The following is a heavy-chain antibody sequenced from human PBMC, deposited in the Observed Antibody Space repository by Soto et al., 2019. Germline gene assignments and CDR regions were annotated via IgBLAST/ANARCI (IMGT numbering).Heavy chain of an antibody. V-gene: IGHV3-11*01. Sequence: QVQLVESGGGLVKPGGSLRLSCAASGFTFSDYYMSWIRQAQGKGREWVSEISSSGSTIYYAVSVKGRFTISRYNAKNSLYLQMNSLRAKDPAVYYCASPRGRVRGDAFDIWGQGTMVTVSS. CDR2: ISSSGSTI. CDR3: ASPRGRVRGDAFDI. J-gene: IGHJ3*02. D-gene: IGHD3-10*01. CDR1: GFTFSDYY.